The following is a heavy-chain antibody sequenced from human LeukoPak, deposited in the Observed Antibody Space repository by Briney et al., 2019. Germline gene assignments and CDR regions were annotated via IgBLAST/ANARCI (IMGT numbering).Heavy chain of an antibody. CDR1: GGSISSYY. D-gene: IGHD4-23*01. V-gene: IGHV4-59*01. Sequence: PSETLSLTCTVSGGSISSYYWSWIRQPPGKGLDWIGYIYYSGSTNYNTSLKSRVTISVDTSKHQFSLKLSSVTAADTAVYYCARWDDYGGNSKRAFDIWGQGTMVTVSS. CDR3: ARWDDYGGNSKRAFDI. CDR2: IYYSGST. J-gene: IGHJ3*02.